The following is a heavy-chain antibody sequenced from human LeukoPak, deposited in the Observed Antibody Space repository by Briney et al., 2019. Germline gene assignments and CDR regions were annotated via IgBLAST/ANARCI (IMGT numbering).Heavy chain of an antibody. D-gene: IGHD2-15*01. Sequence: PSETLSLTCTVSGGSISSSSYYWGWIRQPPGKGLEWIGSIYYSGSTYYNPSLKSRVTISVDTSKNQFSLKLSSVTAADTAVYYCASRLSGGSGGMDVWGQGTTVTVSS. CDR1: GGSISSSSYY. V-gene: IGHV4-39*07. CDR3: ASRLSGGSGGMDV. J-gene: IGHJ6*02. CDR2: IYYSGST.